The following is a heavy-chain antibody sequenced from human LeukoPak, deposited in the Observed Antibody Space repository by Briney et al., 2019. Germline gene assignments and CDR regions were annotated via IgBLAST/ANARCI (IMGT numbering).Heavy chain of an antibody. Sequence: GGSLRLSCAASGSTFSSYWMHWVRQAPGKGLVWVSRINTDGSSTSYADSVKGRFTISRDNAKNTLYLQMNSLRAEDTAVYYCARDKGFLRSPDVWGKGTTVTVSS. J-gene: IGHJ6*04. CDR2: INTDGSST. CDR3: ARDKGFLRSPDV. D-gene: IGHD3-3*01. V-gene: IGHV3-74*01. CDR1: GSTFSSYW.